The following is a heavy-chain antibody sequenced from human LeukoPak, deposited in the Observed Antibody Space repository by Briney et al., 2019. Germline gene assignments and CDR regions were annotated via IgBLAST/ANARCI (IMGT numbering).Heavy chain of an antibody. J-gene: IGHJ6*02. CDR3: ARDLVSSSSWSYYYGMDV. Sequence: RAGGSLRLSCAASGFTFDDYGMSWVRQAPGKGLEWVSGINWNGGSTGYADSVKGRFTISRDNAKNPLYLQMNSLRAEDTALYHCARDLVSSSSWSYYYGMDVWGQGTTVTVSS. V-gene: IGHV3-20*01. CDR2: INWNGGST. CDR1: GFTFDDYG. D-gene: IGHD6-13*01.